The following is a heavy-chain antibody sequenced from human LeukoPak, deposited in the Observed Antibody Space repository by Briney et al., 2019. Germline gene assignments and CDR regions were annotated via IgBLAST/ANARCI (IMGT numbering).Heavy chain of an antibody. CDR2: IYSDNT. J-gene: IGHJ4*02. CDR1: VFTVSSNS. Sequence: PGGSLRLSCTLSVFTVSSNSMSWVRQAPGKGLEWVSFIYSDNTHYSDSVKRRFTISRDNSKNTIYLQINSLRAETTAVYYCARRAGAYSHPYDYWGQGTLVTASS. V-gene: IGHV3-53*01. D-gene: IGHD4/OR15-4a*01. CDR3: ARRAGAYSHPYDY.